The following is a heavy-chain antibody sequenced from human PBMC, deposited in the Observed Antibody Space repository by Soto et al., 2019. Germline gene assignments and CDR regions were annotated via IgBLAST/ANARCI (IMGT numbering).Heavy chain of an antibody. CDR1: GFTFSNYA. V-gene: IGHV3-23*01. J-gene: IGHJ6*03. CDR2: ISGSSGTT. D-gene: IGHD3-10*01. Sequence: EVQLLESGGGLVQPGGSLRLSCAASGFTFSNYAMSWVPQAPGKGLEWVSGISGSSGTTYYADSVKGRFTISRDNSKNTLFLQMNSLRAEDTAVYYCAKDSYGSGIHFYYYYYMDVWGKGTTVTVSS. CDR3: AKDSYGSGIHFYYYYYMDV.